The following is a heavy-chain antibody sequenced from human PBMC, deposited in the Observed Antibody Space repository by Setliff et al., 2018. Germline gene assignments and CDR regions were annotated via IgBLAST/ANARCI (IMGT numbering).Heavy chain of an antibody. CDR3: AMWQLGWFDP. J-gene: IGHJ5*02. Sequence: SETLSLTCAVYGGSFSYYYWTWIRQPPGKGLEWIGEINHSGSTNYNPSLMSRVTISGDTSKNQVSLKLSSVTAADPAVYYCAMWQLGWFDPGGQGTVVTSPQ. V-gene: IGHV4-34*01. D-gene: IGHD1-26*01. CDR1: GGSFSYYY. CDR2: INHSGST.